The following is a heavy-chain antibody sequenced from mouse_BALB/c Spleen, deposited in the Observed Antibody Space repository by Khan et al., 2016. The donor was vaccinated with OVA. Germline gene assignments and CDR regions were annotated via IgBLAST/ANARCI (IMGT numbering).Heavy chain of an antibody. V-gene: IGHV2-6-7*01. Sequence: QVRLQQSGPGLVAPSQSLSITCTVSGFSLTGYGVNWVRQPPGKGLEWLGMIWGDGSTDYNSALKSRLSISKDNSKSQVFLKMHSLQTDDTARYYCARAHYGNYREAMDYWGQGTSVTVSS. CDR1: GFSLTGYG. D-gene: IGHD2-1*01. CDR3: ARAHYGNYREAMDY. J-gene: IGHJ4*01. CDR2: IWGDGST.